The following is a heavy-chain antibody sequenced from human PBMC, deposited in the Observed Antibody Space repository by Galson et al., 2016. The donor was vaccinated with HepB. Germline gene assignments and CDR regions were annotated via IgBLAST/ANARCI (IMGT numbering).Heavy chain of an antibody. CDR2: ISAYSGNT. D-gene: IGHD6-6*01. J-gene: IGHJ4*02. CDR1: GFTFTPSA. V-gene: IGHV1-18*01. Sequence: SVKVSCKASGFTFTPSAMQWMRQARGQRLEWIGWISAYSGNTNYAQKFQGRVTLTKDTSASTVYMEWRSLRSDDTAFYYGARDRDAALDYWGLGALVTVSS. CDR3: ARDRDAALDY.